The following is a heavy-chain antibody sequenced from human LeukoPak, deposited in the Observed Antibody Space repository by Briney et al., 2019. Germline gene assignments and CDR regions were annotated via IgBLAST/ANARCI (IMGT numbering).Heavy chain of an antibody. D-gene: IGHD6-19*01. J-gene: IGHJ4*02. CDR2: IYYSGST. CDR3: AREGERIAVAGKGFDY. CDR1: GGSISSYY. Sequence: PSETLSLTCTVSGGSISSYYWSWIRQPPGKGLEWIGYIYYSGSTNYNPSLKSRVTMSVDTSKNQFSLKLSSVTAADTAVYYCAREGERIAVAGKGFDYWGQGTLVTVSS. V-gene: IGHV4-59*12.